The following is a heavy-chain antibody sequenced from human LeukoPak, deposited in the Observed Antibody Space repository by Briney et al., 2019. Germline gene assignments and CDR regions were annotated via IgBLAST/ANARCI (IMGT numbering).Heavy chain of an antibody. CDR1: GYSFTGNY. CDR3: ARDSVDQGFDL. CDR2: INTNSGGT. D-gene: IGHD2-2*01. V-gene: IGHV1-2*02. J-gene: IGHJ3*01. Sequence: RASVKVSCKASGYSFTGNYIHWVRQAPGQGLAWMGWINTNSGGTNSAQHFKGRVTMTRDTSISTAYMELSSLTSDATAMYYCARDSVDQGFDLWGQGTMATVSS.